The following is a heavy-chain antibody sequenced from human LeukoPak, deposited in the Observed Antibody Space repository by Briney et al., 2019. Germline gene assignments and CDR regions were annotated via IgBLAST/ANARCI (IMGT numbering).Heavy chain of an antibody. V-gene: IGHV4-34*01. J-gene: IGHJ5*02. D-gene: IGHD5/OR15-5a*01. CDR1: GGSFSGYY. CDR2: INHSGST. Sequence: SETLSLTCAVYGGSFSGYYWSWIRQPPGKGLEWIGEINHSGSTNYNPSLKSRVTISVDTSKHQFTLKLSSVTAADTAVYYCARKSVSCWFDPWGQGTLVTVSS. CDR3: ARKSVSCWFDP.